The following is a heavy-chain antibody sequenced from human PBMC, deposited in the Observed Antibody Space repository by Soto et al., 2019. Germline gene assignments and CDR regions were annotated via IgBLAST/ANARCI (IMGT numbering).Heavy chain of an antibody. CDR1: GFTFSSYF. CDR2: ISGSGVDT. Sequence: TGGSLRLSCAASGFTFSSYFISWVRQAPWKGLEWVSAISGSGVDTYYADSVKGRLNISRDNSKNTLFLQMNSLRAEETAVYFCAKEMGDYYDSSGSWFGPWGQGTLVTVCS. D-gene: IGHD3-22*01. J-gene: IGHJ5*02. CDR3: AKEMGDYYDSSGSWFGP. V-gene: IGHV3-23*01.